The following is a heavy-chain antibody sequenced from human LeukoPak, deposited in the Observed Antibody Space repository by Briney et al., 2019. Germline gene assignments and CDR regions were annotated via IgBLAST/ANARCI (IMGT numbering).Heavy chain of an antibody. V-gene: IGHV5-51*01. Sequence: RESLKISCKGSGYSFPNYWIAWRRQMPGKGLEWMGSIYPGDSDTRYRPSFRGQVTISADKSISTAYLQWSSLKASDTAMYYCARLGIEAFDGSGYYYFDYWGQGALVTVSS. D-gene: IGHD3-22*01. CDR3: ARLGIEAFDGSGYYYFDY. CDR2: IYPGDSDT. CDR1: GYSFPNYW. J-gene: IGHJ4*02.